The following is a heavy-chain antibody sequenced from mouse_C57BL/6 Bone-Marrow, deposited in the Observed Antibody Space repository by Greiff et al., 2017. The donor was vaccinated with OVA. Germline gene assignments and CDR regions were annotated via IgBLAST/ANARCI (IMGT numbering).Heavy chain of an antibody. J-gene: IGHJ4*01. CDR3: ARYLLWPTTKGAMDY. D-gene: IGHD2-10*01. V-gene: IGHV14-2*01. CDR1: GFNIKDYY. Sequence: EVQLQQSGAELVKPGASVKLSCTASGFNIKDYYMHWVKQRTEQGLEWIGRIDPEDGETKYAPTFQGKATITADPSSNTAYLQLSSLTSEDTAVYYCARYLLWPTTKGAMDYWGQGTSVTVSS. CDR2: IDPEDGET.